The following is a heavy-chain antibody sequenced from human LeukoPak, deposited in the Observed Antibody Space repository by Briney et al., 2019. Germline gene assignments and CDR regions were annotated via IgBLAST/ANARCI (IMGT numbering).Heavy chain of an antibody. CDR3: ARLASLYDSSGYYWGDY. CDR2: MNPNSGYT. V-gene: IGHV1-8*01. D-gene: IGHD3-22*01. CDR1: GYNFTSFD. Sequence: ASVKVSCKASGYNFTSFDIIWLRQATGQGLEWMGWMNPNSGYTGYARKFQGRVTMTRDTSISTAYMELSRLRSDDTAVYYCARLASLYDSSGYYWGDYWGQGTLVTVSS. J-gene: IGHJ4*02.